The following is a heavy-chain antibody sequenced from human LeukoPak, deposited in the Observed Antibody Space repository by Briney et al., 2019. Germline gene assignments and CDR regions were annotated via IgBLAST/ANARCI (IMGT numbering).Heavy chain of an antibody. CDR2: ISSSGSTI. CDR3: ARDPQSGHYFEGLFDF. D-gene: IGHD3-22*01. Sequence: GGSLRLSCAASGFTFSSYEMNWVRQAPGKGLEWVSYISSSGSTIYYADSVKGRLTISRDNSKNILYLQINSLRDEDTAIYYCARDPQSGHYFEGLFDFWGQGTLITVSS. V-gene: IGHV3-48*03. J-gene: IGHJ4*02. CDR1: GFTFSSYE.